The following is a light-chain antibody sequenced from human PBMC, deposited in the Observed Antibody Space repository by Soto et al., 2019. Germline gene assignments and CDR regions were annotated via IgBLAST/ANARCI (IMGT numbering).Light chain of an antibody. CDR3: QQYGSSPPST. CDR2: GAS. J-gene: IGKJ2*01. V-gene: IGKV3-20*01. CDR1: QSVSSSY. Sequence: EIVLTQSPGTLSLSPGERATLSCRASQSVSSSYLAWYQQKPGQAPRLLIYGASSRATGIPDRFSGSGSGTDFTLTISRLEPEDCAVYYCQQYGSSPPSTYGQGTKLESK.